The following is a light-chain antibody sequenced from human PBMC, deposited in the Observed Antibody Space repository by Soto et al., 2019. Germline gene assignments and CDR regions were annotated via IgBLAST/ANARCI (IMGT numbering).Light chain of an antibody. V-gene: IGLV2-8*01. CDR1: RSDVGGYNY. J-gene: IGLJ7*01. CDR2: EVG. CDR3: SSYAGNNIVV. Sequence: QSALTQPPSASGSPGQSVTISCAGTRSDVGGYNYVSWYQQHPGKAPKLILYEVGERPSGVPDRFSGSKSGNTASLTVSGLQADDEAGSYCSSYAGNNIVVFGGGTQLTVL.